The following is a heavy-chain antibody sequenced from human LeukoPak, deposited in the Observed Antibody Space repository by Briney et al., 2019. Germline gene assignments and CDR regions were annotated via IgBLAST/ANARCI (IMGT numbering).Heavy chain of an antibody. D-gene: IGHD1-26*01. V-gene: IGHV1-69*13. CDR1: GGTFSSYD. CDR3: ARGGRAYSGSYYYYYYMDV. Sequence: AASVKVSCKASGGTFSSYDISWVRQAPGQGLEWMGGIIPIFGTANYAQKFQGRVTITADESTSTAYMELSSLRSEDTAVYYCARGGRAYSGSYYYYYYMDVWGKGTTVTISS. CDR2: IIPIFGTA. J-gene: IGHJ6*03.